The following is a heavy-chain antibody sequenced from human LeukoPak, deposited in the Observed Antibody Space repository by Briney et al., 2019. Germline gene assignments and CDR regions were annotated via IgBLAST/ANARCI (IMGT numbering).Heavy chain of an antibody. CDR2: MNPNSGNT. J-gene: IGHJ4*02. CDR1: GYTFTSYD. D-gene: IGHD3-3*01. V-gene: IGHV1-8*03. Sequence: VASVNVSCKASGYTFTSYDINWVRQATGQGLEWMGWMNPNSGNTGYAQKFQGRVTITRITSISTAYMELSSLRSEDTAVYYCARVNYDFWSGYPFDYWGQGTLVTVSS. CDR3: ARVNYDFWSGYPFDY.